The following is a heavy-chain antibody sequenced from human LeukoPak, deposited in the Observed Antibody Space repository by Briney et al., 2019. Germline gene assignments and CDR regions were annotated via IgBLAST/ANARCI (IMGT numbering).Heavy chain of an antibody. Sequence: PSETLSLTCTVSGGSVSSGSYYWSWIRQPPGKGLEWIGFIYYSGSTNYNPSLKSRVTISVDTSKNQFSLRLSSVTAADTAVYYCALKDDILIGLFDYWGQGTLVTVSS. CDR1: GGSVSSGSYY. CDR2: IYYSGST. J-gene: IGHJ4*02. V-gene: IGHV4-61*01. CDR3: ALKDDILIGLFDY. D-gene: IGHD3-9*01.